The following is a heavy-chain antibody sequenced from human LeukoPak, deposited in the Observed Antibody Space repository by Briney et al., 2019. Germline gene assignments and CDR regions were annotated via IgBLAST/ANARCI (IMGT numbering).Heavy chain of an antibody. CDR3: ARGLRYYDFWSGYYYNWFDP. CDR2: INHSGST. V-gene: IGHV4-34*01. Sequence: SETLSLTCAVYGGSFSGYYWSWIRQPPGKGLEWIGEINHSGSTNYNPSLKSRVTRSVDTSKNQFSLKLSSVTAADTAVYYCARGLRYYDFWSGYYYNWFDPWGQGTLVTVSS. D-gene: IGHD3-3*01. CDR1: GGSFSGYY. J-gene: IGHJ5*02.